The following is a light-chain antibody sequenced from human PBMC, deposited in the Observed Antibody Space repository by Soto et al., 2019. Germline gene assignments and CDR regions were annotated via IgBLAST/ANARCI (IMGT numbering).Light chain of an antibody. CDR2: DVS. Sequence: QSVLTQPASVSGSPGQSITISCTGTSSDICGYDYVSWYQQHPGKAPRLLIYDVSNRPSGISNRFSGSKSGNTASLTISGLQAEDEADYYCCSYMTSSSLNFVFGSGTKVTVL. V-gene: IGLV2-14*01. CDR1: SSDICGYDY. J-gene: IGLJ1*01. CDR3: CSYMTSSSLNFV.